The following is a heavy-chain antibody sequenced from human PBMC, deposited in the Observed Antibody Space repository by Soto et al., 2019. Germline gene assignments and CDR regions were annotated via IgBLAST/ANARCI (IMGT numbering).Heavy chain of an antibody. Sequence: GPTLVNPTQTLTLTCTFSGFSLNTGGVGVGWIRQPPGKALEWLAVIFWDDDKRYSPSLKSRLTIFKDTSKNQVVLLMTNMDPVDTATYYCAHRMGKYNLWNAGYIDLRCQAIPVTGS. D-gene: IGHD3-3*01. CDR2: IFWDDDK. CDR3: AHRMGKYNLWNAGYIDL. V-gene: IGHV2-5*02. J-gene: IGHJ4*02. CDR1: GFSLNTGGVG.